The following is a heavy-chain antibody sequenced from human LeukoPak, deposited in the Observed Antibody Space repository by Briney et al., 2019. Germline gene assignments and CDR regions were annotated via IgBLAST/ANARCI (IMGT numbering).Heavy chain of an antibody. V-gene: IGHV3-20*04. CDR1: GFTFDDYG. D-gene: IGHD6-19*01. CDR3: ARRSGRTNYYMDV. Sequence: GGSLRLXCAASGFTFDDYGMSWVRQAPGKGLEWVSGINWNGGSTGYADSVKGRFTISRDNAKNSLYLQMNSLRAEDTALYYCARRSGRTNYYMDVWGKGTTVTVSS. CDR2: INWNGGST. J-gene: IGHJ6*03.